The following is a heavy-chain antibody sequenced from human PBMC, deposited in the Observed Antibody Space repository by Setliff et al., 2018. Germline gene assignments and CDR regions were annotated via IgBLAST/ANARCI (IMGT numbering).Heavy chain of an antibody. V-gene: IGHV3-33*01. J-gene: IGHJ4*02. CDR1: GFTFNTHA. Sequence: GGSLTLSCAASGFTFNTHAMHWVRPAPGKGLEWVAMIWADPNSNTKYYADSVKGRFSVSRDNSRNTVFLQMTGLRAEDTALYYCTRDPPGSGWSFDYWGQGALVTVSS. CDR2: IWADPNSNTK. CDR3: TRDPPGSGWSFDY. D-gene: IGHD6-19*01.